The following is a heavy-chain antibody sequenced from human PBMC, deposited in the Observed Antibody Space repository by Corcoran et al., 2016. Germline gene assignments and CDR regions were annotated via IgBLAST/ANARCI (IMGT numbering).Heavy chain of an antibody. CDR3: ANYGSTPVGMDV. D-gene: IGHD3-10*01. CDR1: GFTFSSYG. Sequence: QVQLVESGGGVVQPGRSLRLSCAASGFTFSSYGMHWVRQAPGKGLEGVAVISYDGSNKYYADSVKGRFTISRDNSKNTLYLQMNSLRAADTAVYYCANYGSTPVGMDVWGQGTTVTVSS. J-gene: IGHJ6*02. CDR2: ISYDGSNK. V-gene: IGHV3-30*18.